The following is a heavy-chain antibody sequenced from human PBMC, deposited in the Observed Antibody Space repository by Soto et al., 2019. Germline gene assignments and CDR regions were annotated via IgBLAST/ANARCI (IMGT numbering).Heavy chain of an antibody. J-gene: IGHJ6*02. CDR1: GFTFSSYG. CDR3: AKVGAYSYYGMDV. CDR2: ISYDGSNK. Sequence: QVQLVESGGGVVQPGRSLRLSCAASGFTFSSYGMHWVRQAPGKGLEWVAVISYDGSNKYYADSVKGRFTISRDNSKNKLYLQMNSLRAEDTAVYYCAKVGAYSYYGMDVWGQGTTVTVSS. D-gene: IGHD3-16*01. V-gene: IGHV3-30*18.